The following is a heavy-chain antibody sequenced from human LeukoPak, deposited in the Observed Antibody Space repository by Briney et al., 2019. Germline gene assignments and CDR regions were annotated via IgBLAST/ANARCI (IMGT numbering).Heavy chain of an antibody. D-gene: IGHD1-26*01. CDR1: GFTFSNAW. J-gene: IGHJ4*02. Sequence: GGTLRLSCAASGFTFSNAWMSWVRQAPGKGLEWVGRIKSKTDGGTTDYAAPVKGRFTIPRDDSKNTLYLQMNSLKTEDTAVYYCTTDPSGSYSYYFDYWGQGTLVTVSS. CDR3: TTDPSGSYSYYFDY. CDR2: IKSKTDGGTT. V-gene: IGHV3-15*01.